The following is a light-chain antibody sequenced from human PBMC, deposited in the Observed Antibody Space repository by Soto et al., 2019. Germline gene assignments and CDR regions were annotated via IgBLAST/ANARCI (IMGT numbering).Light chain of an antibody. CDR3: CSYVGATTYV. V-gene: IGLV2-23*01. J-gene: IGLJ1*01. Sequence: QSALTQPPSASGSPGQSVTISCTGTSSDIGTYDYVSWYQHLPDKAPKLIIYEGIKRPSGVSNRFSGSNSGSTASLTISGLQAEDEADYYCCSYVGATTYVFGTGTKLTVL. CDR1: SSDIGTYDY. CDR2: EGI.